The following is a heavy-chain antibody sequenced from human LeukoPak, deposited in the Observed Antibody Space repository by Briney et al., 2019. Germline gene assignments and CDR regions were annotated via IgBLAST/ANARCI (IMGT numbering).Heavy chain of an antibody. Sequence: SQTLSLTCTVSGGSISSGGYHWNWIRQHPGKGLEWIGSIHYSGCTYYNPSLKSRLNISIDTSENQFSLKLRSVTAADTAVYYCAGERGAALAYYYYGLDVWGQGTTVTVSS. J-gene: IGHJ6*02. D-gene: IGHD5-18*01. CDR3: AGERGAALAYYYYGLDV. CDR1: GGSISSGGYH. CDR2: IHYSGCT. V-gene: IGHV4-31*03.